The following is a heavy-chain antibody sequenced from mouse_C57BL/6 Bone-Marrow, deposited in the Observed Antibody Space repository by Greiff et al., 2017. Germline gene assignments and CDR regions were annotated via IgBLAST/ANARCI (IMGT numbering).Heavy chain of an antibody. Sequence: VQLQQPGAELVKPGASVKLSCKASGYTFTSYWMHWVKQRPGQGLEWIGMIHPNSGSTNYNEKFKSKATLTVDKSSSTAYMQLSSLPSEDAAVYYSARGRDGWGFAYWGQGTLVTVSA. D-gene: IGHD2-3*01. V-gene: IGHV1-64*01. CDR3: ARGRDGWGFAY. CDR2: IHPNSGST. J-gene: IGHJ3*01. CDR1: GYTFTSYW.